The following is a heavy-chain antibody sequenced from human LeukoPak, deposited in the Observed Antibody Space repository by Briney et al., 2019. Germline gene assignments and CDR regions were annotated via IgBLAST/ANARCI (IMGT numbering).Heavy chain of an antibody. CDR3: AKADATIGGAFDT. CDR2: ISGTADSK. V-gene: IGHV3-23*01. J-gene: IGHJ3*02. Sequence: GGSLRLSCAASRFIFRNYAMSWVRQAPGRGLEWLSIISGTADSKNYADSVKGRFTISRDNPRSTLYLEMNILRAEDTAVYYCAKADATIGGAFDTWGQGTMVIVSS. D-gene: IGHD3-16*01. CDR1: RFIFRNYA.